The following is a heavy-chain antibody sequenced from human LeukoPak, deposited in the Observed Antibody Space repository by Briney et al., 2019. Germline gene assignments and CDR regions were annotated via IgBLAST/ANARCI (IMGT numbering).Heavy chain of an antibody. CDR2: IKQDGSDK. CDR1: GFTFTNYW. Sequence: GGSLRLSCAASGFTFTNYWMTWVRQAPGKGLEWVANIKQDGSDKYYVDSVKGRFTISRDNANNSLYLHMDSLRAEDTAVYYCARDYDWGQGTLVTVSS. D-gene: IGHD4-17*01. J-gene: IGHJ4*02. CDR3: ARDYD. V-gene: IGHV3-7*05.